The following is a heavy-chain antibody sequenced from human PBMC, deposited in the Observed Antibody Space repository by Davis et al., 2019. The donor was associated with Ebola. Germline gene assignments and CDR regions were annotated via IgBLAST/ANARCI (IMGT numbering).Heavy chain of an antibody. CDR2: IVICRGNT. CDR1: GLTFSSSI. D-gene: IGHD4-17*01. J-gene: IGHJ4*02. Sequence: SVKVSCKASGLTFSSSIVQWVRHARGQRPEWIGWIVICRGNTDYAEKFQERVTITRDMSTGTVYMDLSSLRSEDTAFYYCAADSLSTDTPFDFWGQGTLVTVSS. V-gene: IGHV1-58*01. CDR3: AADSLSTDTPFDF.